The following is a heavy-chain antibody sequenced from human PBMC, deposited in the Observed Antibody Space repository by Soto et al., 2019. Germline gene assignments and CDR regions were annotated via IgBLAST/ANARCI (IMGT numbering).Heavy chain of an antibody. J-gene: IGHJ5*02. V-gene: IGHV4-34*01. CDR1: GGSFSGYY. D-gene: IGHD1-26*01. Sequence: SETLSLTCAVYGGSFSGYYWSWIRQPPGKGLEWIGEINHSGSTNYNPSLKSRVTISVDTSKNQFSLKLSSVTAADTAVYYCAVAVGATRSDYNWFDPWGQGTLVTVSS. CDR2: INHSGST. CDR3: AVAVGATRSDYNWFDP.